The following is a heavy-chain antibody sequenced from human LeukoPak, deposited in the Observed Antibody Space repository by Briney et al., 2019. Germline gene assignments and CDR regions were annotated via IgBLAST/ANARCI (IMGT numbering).Heavy chain of an antibody. D-gene: IGHD2-21*02. V-gene: IGHV1-2*02. Sequence: ASVTVSCKASGYTFSGYYIHWVRQAPGQGLEWLGWINPNSGGTKYAQKFQGRVTMTRDTSISTAHMELNRLTSEDTAVYYCARDQVYYGRDWFWLDPWGQGTLVTVSS. CDR3: ARDQVYYGRDWFWLDP. J-gene: IGHJ5*02. CDR2: INPNSGGT. CDR1: GYTFSGYY.